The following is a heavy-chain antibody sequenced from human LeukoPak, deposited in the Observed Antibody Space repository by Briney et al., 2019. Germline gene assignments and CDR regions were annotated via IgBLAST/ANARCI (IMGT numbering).Heavy chain of an antibody. J-gene: IGHJ4*02. V-gene: IGHV3-11*05. CDR3: ARDSRWLLDY. Sequence: PGGSLRLSCAASGFTFSDYYMSWIRQAPGKGLEWVSYISSSSSYTNYADSVKGRFTISRDNTKNALYLQMNNLRADDTAVYFCARDSRWLLDYWGQGTLITVSS. CDR2: ISSSSSYT. CDR1: GFTFSDYY. D-gene: IGHD6-19*01.